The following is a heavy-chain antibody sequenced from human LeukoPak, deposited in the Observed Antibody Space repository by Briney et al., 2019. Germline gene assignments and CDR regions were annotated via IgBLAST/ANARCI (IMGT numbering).Heavy chain of an antibody. Sequence: GGSLRLSCAASGITFTSAWMGWVRQAPGKGLEWVGRIKSKTDGGTTDYAAPVKGRFTISRDDSKNTLYLQMNSLKTEDTAVYYCTRRHDYGDYLNWFDPWGQGTLVTVSS. J-gene: IGHJ5*02. D-gene: IGHD4-17*01. CDR3: TRRHDYGDYLNWFDP. V-gene: IGHV3-15*01. CDR2: IKSKTDGGTT. CDR1: GITFTSAW.